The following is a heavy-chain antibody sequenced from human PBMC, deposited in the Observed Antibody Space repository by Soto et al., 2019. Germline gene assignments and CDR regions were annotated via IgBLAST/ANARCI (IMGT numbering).Heavy chain of an antibody. Sequence: GGSLSLSCAASGFMFTRYGMSWVRQAPGKGLEWGSSISASGSFRDYADSVKGRFTISRDNFNNTLYLLMSSLRVEDTAVYYCTKGGVAARFNTGFDAWGQGNLVTV. J-gene: IGHJ5*02. CDR3: TKGGVAARFNTGFDA. D-gene: IGHD6-6*01. V-gene: IGHV3-23*01. CDR1: GFMFTRYG. CDR2: ISASGSFR.